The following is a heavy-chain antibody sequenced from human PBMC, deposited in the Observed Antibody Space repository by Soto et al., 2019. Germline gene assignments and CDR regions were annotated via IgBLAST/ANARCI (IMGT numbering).Heavy chain of an antibody. CDR1: GWTFSSYA. D-gene: IGHD6-13*01. CDR2: IIPIFGTA. CDR3: ARDPRQLLCTGIAAADPEYFQL. J-gene: IGHJ1*01. V-gene: IGHV1-69*13. Sequence: ASVQVSCQASGWTFSSYAISCVRQAPGQVREWMGGIIPIFGTANYAQKFQGRVTITADESTNTAYMELSSLRSEDTAVYYCARDPRQLLCTGIAAADPEYFQLWGQGTLVTVSS.